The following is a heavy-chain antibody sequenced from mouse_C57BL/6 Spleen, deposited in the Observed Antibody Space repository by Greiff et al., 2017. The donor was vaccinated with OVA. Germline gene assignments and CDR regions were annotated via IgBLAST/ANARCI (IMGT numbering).Heavy chain of an antibody. Sequence: QVQLQQSGAELVRPGSSVKLSCKASGYTFTSYWMHWVKQRPIQGLEWIGNIDPSDSETHYNQKFKDKATLTVDKSSSTAYMQLSSLTSEDSSVYYCAKGGYDYDGCMDYWGQGTSVTVSS. CDR3: AKGGYDYDGCMDY. CDR1: GYTFTSYW. D-gene: IGHD2-4*01. V-gene: IGHV1-52*01. CDR2: IDPSDSET. J-gene: IGHJ4*01.